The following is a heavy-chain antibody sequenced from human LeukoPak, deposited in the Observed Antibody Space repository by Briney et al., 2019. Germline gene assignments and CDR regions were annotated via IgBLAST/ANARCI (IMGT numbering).Heavy chain of an antibody. D-gene: IGHD4/OR15-4a*01. CDR1: GGSISSYY. Sequence: ETLSPPCTVSGGSISSYYWSWVRQAPGKGLEWVANIKQDGNERYYADSVKGRFTISRDNGKNSLDLQMNSLRGDDTAVYYCARDTLGEGEDANYAVYYFDYWGQGTVVTVSS. V-gene: IGHV3-7*01. CDR3: ARDTLGEGEDANYAVYYFDY. J-gene: IGHJ4*02. CDR2: IKQDGNER.